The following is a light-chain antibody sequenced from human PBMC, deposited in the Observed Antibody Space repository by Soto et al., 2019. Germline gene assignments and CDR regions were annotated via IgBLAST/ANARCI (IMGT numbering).Light chain of an antibody. V-gene: IGKV1-9*01. CDR3: QQLNSHHRGALT. CDR1: QGISHY. CDR2: AAS. J-gene: IGKJ4*01. Sequence: DIQLTQSPSFLSASVGDRVTITCRASQGISHYLAWYQQKPGKAPKLLIYAASTLQSGVPTRFSGSGSGTEFTLTISSLKHEDFATYSCQQLNSHHRGALTFGGGTKVEIK.